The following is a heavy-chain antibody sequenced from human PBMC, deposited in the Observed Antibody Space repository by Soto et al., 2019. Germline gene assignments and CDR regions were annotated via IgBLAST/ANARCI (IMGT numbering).Heavy chain of an antibody. J-gene: IGHJ4*02. CDR1: GFTFTNYA. CDR2: IFGSGGTT. Sequence: EVQLLESGGGLVQPGGSLRLSCAASGFTFTNYAMSWVRQAPGKGLEWVSAIFGSGGTTYYADSVKGRFTISRDNSKNTLYLQMNSLRAEDTAVYYCAKAGSHSYFDYWGQGTLVTVSS. D-gene: IGHD1-26*01. V-gene: IGHV3-23*01. CDR3: AKAGSHSYFDY.